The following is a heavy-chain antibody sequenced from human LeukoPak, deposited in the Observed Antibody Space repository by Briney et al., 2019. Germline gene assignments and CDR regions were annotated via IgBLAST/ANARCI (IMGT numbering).Heavy chain of an antibody. V-gene: IGHV3-21*01. CDR1: GFTFSSYS. CDR2: ISSSSSYI. J-gene: IGHJ6*02. D-gene: IGHD4-17*01. Sequence: EGSLRLSCAASGFTFSSYSMNWVRQAPGKGLEWVSSISSSSSYIYYADSVKGRFTISRDNAKNSLYLQMNSLRAEDTAVYYCAREHAYGDYGYGMDVWGQGTTVTVSS. CDR3: AREHAYGDYGYGMDV.